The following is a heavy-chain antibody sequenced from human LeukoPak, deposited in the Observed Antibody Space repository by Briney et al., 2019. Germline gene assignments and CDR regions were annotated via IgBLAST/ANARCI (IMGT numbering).Heavy chain of an antibody. CDR3: ARELPPLEKYYFDY. V-gene: IGHV3-33*01. J-gene: IGHJ4*02. Sequence: GRSLRLSCAASGFTFRSYGMHWVRQAPGKGLQWVAVIWYDGSNKYYADSVKGRFTISRDNSRNTLSLQMNSLRAEDTAVYYCARELPPLEKYYFDYWGQGTLVTVSS. CDR1: GFTFRSYG. CDR2: IWYDGSNK. D-gene: IGHD3-3*01.